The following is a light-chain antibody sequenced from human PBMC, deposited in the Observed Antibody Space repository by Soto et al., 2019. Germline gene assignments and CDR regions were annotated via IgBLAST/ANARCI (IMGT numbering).Light chain of an antibody. CDR3: TSYTTSSPYLV. CDR1: SSDVGGYNY. Sequence: QSALTQPASVSGSPGQSITISCTGTSSDVGGYNYVSWYQHHPGKAPKLMIYDVTNRPSGVSNRFSGSKSGNTASLTISGLQAEAEADYYCTSYTTSSPYLVFGGGTQLTVL. V-gene: IGLV2-14*03. CDR2: DVT. J-gene: IGLJ7*01.